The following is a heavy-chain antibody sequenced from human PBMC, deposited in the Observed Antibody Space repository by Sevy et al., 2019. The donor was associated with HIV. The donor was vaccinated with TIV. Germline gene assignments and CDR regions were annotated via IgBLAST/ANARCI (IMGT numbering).Heavy chain of an antibody. CDR1: GFTFSSYW. CDR2: IKQDGSDK. V-gene: IGHV3-7*03. CDR3: GSPGTKGFDP. Sequence: GGSLRLSCAASGFTFSSYWMSWVRQAPGKGLEGVANIKQDGSDKYYVDSVKGRFTISRDNAKSSLYLQMNSLRVEDTAVYYCGSPGTKGFDPWGQRTLVTVSS. J-gene: IGHJ5*02. D-gene: IGHD2-8*01.